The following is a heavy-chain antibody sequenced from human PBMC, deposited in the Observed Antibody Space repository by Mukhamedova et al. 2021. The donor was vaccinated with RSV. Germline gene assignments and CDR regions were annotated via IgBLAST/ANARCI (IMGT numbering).Heavy chain of an antibody. V-gene: IGHV3-NL1*01. Sequence: YYADSVKGRFTISRDNSGNRLYLQMSDLRPDDTAVYYCAKCFYSVWFQDYYYYYGMDVWGQGTTVTV. CDR3: AKCFYSVWFQDYYYYYGMDV. D-gene: IGHD6-19*01. J-gene: IGHJ6*02.